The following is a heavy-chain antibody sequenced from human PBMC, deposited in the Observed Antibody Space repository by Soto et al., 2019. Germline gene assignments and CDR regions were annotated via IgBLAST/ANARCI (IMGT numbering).Heavy chain of an antibody. V-gene: IGHV3-23*01. Sequence: GGSLRLSCAASGFTLSSYAMSWVRQAPGKGLEWVSAISGSGGSTYYADSVKGRFTISRDNSKNTLYLQMNSLRAEDTAVYYCAKKKVRGVIFDYWGQGTLVTVSS. CDR1: GFTLSSYA. CDR2: ISGSGGST. CDR3: AKKKVRGVIFDY. D-gene: IGHD3-10*01. J-gene: IGHJ4*02.